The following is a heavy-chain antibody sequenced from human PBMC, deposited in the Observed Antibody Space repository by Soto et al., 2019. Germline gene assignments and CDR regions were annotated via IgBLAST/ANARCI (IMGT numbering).Heavy chain of an antibody. Sequence: QVLLVESGGGLVKPGGSLRLSCAASGFTFNDYFVSWIRQAPGRGLEWVSYISNSGRAIYYADSVKGRFTISRDNAKNSLYLQMNSLRAEDTAVYYCARGEGFCYYMDVWGKGTTVTVSS. CDR2: ISNSGRAI. CDR1: GFTFNDYF. D-gene: IGHD3-10*01. J-gene: IGHJ6*03. CDR3: ARGEGFCYYMDV. V-gene: IGHV3-11*01.